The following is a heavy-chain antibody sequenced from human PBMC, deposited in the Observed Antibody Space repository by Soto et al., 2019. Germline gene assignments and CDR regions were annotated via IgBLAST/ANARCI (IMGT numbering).Heavy chain of an antibody. Sequence: VGSLRLSCADSGSTFNNFAMAWVRQAPGKGLEWVSAISGDGFYAYYADSVKGRFTISRDNSKNTLYLQMNSLRVDDTAVYYCARRPDFFDYWGPGTLVTVSS. CDR2: ISGDGFYA. V-gene: IGHV3-23*01. J-gene: IGHJ4*02. CDR3: ARRPDFFDY. D-gene: IGHD2-21*01. CDR1: GSTFNNFA.